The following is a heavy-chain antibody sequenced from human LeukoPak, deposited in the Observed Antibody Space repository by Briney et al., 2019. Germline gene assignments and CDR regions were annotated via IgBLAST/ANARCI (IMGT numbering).Heavy chain of an antibody. J-gene: IGHJ3*02. D-gene: IGHD1-1*01. CDR2: ISTSGSTK. CDR3: AKDIRYNWNRGAFDI. CDR1: GFTFSSHE. V-gene: IGHV3-48*03. Sequence: GGSLRLSCAASGFTFSSHEMNWVRQAPGKGLAWVSYISTSGSTKYYADSVKGRFTISRDNAKNSLYLQMNSLRAEDTALYYCAKDIRYNWNRGAFDIWGQGTMVTVSS.